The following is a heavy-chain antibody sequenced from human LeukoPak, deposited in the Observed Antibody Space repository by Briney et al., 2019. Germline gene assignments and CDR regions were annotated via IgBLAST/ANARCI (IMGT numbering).Heavy chain of an antibody. CDR2: ISGSGGST. D-gene: IGHD3-22*01. Sequence: PEGSLRLSCAASGFTVSSYAMSWVRQAPGKGLEWVSAISGSGGSTYYADSVKGRFTISRDNSKNTLYLQMNSLRAEDTAVYYCAKASAMIVVVSKHFDYWGQGTLVTVSS. J-gene: IGHJ4*02. CDR1: GFTVSSYA. CDR3: AKASAMIVVVSKHFDY. V-gene: IGHV3-23*01.